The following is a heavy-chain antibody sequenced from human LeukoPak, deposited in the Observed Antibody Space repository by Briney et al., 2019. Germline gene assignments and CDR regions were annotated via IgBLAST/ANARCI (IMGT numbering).Heavy chain of an antibody. CDR1: GFTFSSYA. J-gene: IGHJ3*02. D-gene: IGHD6-6*01. CDR2: ISGSGGST. V-gene: IGHV3-23*01. Sequence: QPGGSLRLSCAASGFTFSSYAMSWVRQAPGKGLEWVSAISGSGGSTYYADSVKGRFTISRDNSKNTLYLQMNSLRAEDTAVYYCAKDLVYSSSVVSRDAFDIWGQGTMVTVSS. CDR3: AKDLVYSSSVVSRDAFDI.